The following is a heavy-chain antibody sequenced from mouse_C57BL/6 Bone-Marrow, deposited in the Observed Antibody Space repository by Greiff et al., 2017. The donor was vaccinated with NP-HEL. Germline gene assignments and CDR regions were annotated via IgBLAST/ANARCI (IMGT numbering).Heavy chain of an antibody. CDR2: ISDGGSYT. J-gene: IGHJ2*01. V-gene: IGHV5-4*01. Sequence: EVQLVESGGGLVKPGGSLKLSCAASGFTFSSYAMSWVRQTPEKRLEWVATISDGGSYTYYPDNVKGRFTISRDNAKNNLYLQMSHLKSEDTAMYYCAREGFITTVVEDYWGQGTTLTVSS. CDR1: GFTFSSYA. D-gene: IGHD1-1*01. CDR3: AREGFITTVVEDY.